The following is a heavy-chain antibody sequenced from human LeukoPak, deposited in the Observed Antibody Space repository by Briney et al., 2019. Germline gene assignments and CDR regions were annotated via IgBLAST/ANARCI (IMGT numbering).Heavy chain of an antibody. CDR1: GFTFSSYG. Sequence: GRSLRLSCAASGFTFSSYGMHWVRQAPGKGLEWVAVISYDGSNKYYADSVKGRFTISRDNSNNTLYLQMNSLRAEDTAVYYCAKDCGTDGYSYGFGDYWGQGTLVTVSS. J-gene: IGHJ4*02. D-gene: IGHD5-18*01. CDR3: AKDCGTDGYSYGFGDY. V-gene: IGHV3-30*18. CDR2: ISYDGSNK.